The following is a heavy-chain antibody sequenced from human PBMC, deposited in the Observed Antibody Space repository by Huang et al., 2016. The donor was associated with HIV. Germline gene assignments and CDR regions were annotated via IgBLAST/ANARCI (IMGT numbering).Heavy chain of an antibody. CDR3: ARGEWFGELTLDY. J-gene: IGHJ4*02. CDR2: LFSGGAT. D-gene: IGHD3-10*01. CDR1: GFSVSDNY. V-gene: IGHV3-53*01. Sequence: EVQLVESGGGLIQPGGSLRLSCAASGFSVSDNYMTWVRQAPGEGLEWVSDLFSGGATYYADSVKGRFTISRDKSKNTLFLQMNSLRAEDTAVYYCARGEWFGELTLDYWGQGTLVTISS.